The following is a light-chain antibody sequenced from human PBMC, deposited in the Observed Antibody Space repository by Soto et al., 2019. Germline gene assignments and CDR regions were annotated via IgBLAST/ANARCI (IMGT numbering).Light chain of an antibody. J-gene: IGLJ3*02. V-gene: IGLV2-14*01. CDR1: STDIGTYNS. CDR2: EVI. Sequence: ALTQPASVSGSPGRSITISCTGTSTDIGTYNSVSWYQHHPGKAPKLLIFEVIDRPSGVSDRFSGSKSGNTASLTISSLQFEDEADYYCCSYTTTYTLVFGGGTKLTVL. CDR3: CSYTTTYTLV.